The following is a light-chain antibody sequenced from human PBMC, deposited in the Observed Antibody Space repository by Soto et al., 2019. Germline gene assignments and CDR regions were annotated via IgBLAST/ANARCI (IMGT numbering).Light chain of an antibody. V-gene: IGKV3-20*01. J-gene: IGKJ2*01. Sequence: EIELTQSPGTLSLSPGDRATLSCRASQSISSSFLAWYQQKPGQAPRLLIYGASSRATGIPDRFSGSGSGTDFTLTISRLEPEDFAVYYCQSRTFGQGTKLEIK. CDR3: QSRT. CDR2: GAS. CDR1: QSISSSF.